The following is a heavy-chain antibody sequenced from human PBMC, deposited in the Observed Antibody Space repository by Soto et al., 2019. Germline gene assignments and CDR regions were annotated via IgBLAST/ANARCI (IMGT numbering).Heavy chain of an antibody. J-gene: IGHJ6*02. CDR2: ISYDGSNK. CDR3: AREEITTAAYYGLDV. CDR1: GFTFSSYA. V-gene: IGHV3-30-3*01. Sequence: SLRLSCAASGFTFSSYAMHWVRQAPGKGLEWVAVISYDGSNKYYADSVKGRFTISRDNSKNTLYLQMNSLRAEDTAVYYCAREEITTAAYYGLDVWGQGTTVTVSS. D-gene: IGHD2-2*01.